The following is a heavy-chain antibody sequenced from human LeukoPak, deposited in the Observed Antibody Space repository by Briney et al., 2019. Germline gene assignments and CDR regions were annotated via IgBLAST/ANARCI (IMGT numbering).Heavy chain of an antibody. CDR3: AKAGFGYYGSGPYFDY. V-gene: IGHV3-74*01. D-gene: IGHD3-10*01. Sequence: PGGSLRLSCAASGFTFSSYWMNWVRQAPGKGLVWVSRIASDGSSTTYADSVKGRFSISRDNAKNTLYLQMNSLRVEDTAVCYCAKAGFGYYGSGPYFDYWGQGTLVTVSS. J-gene: IGHJ4*02. CDR1: GFTFSSYW. CDR2: IASDGSST.